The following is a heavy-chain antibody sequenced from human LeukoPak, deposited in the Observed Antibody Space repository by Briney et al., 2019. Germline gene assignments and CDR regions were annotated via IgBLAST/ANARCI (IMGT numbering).Heavy chain of an antibody. D-gene: IGHD2-2*01. CDR1: GFPFNGYS. Sequence: GGSLRLSCAASGFPFNGYSIHWVRQAPGKGLESVAVIFYDGIDKYFADSVKGRFTISRDNAKNSLYLQMNSLRAEDTAVYYCARAYCSSTSCYPPNYWGQGTLVTVSS. J-gene: IGHJ4*02. V-gene: IGHV3-30*04. CDR2: IFYDGIDK. CDR3: ARAYCSSTSCYPPNY.